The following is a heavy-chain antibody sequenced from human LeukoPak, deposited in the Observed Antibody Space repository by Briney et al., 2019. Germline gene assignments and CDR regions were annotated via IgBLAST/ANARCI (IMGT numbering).Heavy chain of an antibody. CDR3: AKPLRGGYSYGTVPDY. D-gene: IGHD5-18*01. Sequence: GGSLRLSCAASGFTFSSYEMNWVRQAPGKGLEWVSYISSSGSTIYYADSVKGRFTISRDNSKNTLYLQMNSLRAEDTAVYYCAKPLRGGYSYGTVPDYWGQGTLVTVSS. J-gene: IGHJ4*02. V-gene: IGHV3-48*03. CDR1: GFTFSSYE. CDR2: ISSSGSTI.